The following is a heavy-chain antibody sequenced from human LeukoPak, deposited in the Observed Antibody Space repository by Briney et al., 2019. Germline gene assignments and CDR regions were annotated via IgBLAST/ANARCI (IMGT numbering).Heavy chain of an antibody. V-gene: IGHV1-8*01. CDR2: MNPNSGNT. J-gene: IGHJ4*02. CDR3: ARGRGWLPQNDY. Sequence: ASVKVSCKASGYTFTSYDINWVRQATGQGLEWMGWMNPNSGNTGYAQKFQDRVTMTRNTSISTAYMELSSLRSEDTAVYYCARGRGWLPQNDYWGQGTLVTVSS. D-gene: IGHD5-24*01. CDR1: GYTFTSYD.